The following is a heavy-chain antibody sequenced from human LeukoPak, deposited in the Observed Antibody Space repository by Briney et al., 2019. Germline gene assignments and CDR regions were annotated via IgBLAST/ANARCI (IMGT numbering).Heavy chain of an antibody. CDR2: IIPIFGTA. CDR1: GGTFSSYA. D-gene: IGHD3-10*01. V-gene: IGHV1-69*06. CDR3: ARGELGEFYYFDY. Sequence: ASVKVSCKASGGTFSSYAISWVRQAPGQGLEWMGGIIPIFGTANYAQKFQGRVTITADKSTSTAYMELSSLRSEDTAVYYCARGELGEFYYFDYWGQGTLVTVSS. J-gene: IGHJ4*02.